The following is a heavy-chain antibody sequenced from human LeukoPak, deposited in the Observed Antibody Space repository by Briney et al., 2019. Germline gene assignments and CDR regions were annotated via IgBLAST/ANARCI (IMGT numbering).Heavy chain of an antibody. J-gene: IGHJ5*02. Sequence: GGSLRLSCAASGFTFSTSWMHWVRRAPGKGLVWVSRVNSDGTSTIYADSVKGRFTISRDDAKNTLYLQMNSLRAEDTAVYYCARGTGGWYNWFDPWGQGTLVTVSS. CDR2: VNSDGTST. CDR3: ARGTGGWYNWFDP. V-gene: IGHV3-74*01. CDR1: GFTFSTSW. D-gene: IGHD6-19*01.